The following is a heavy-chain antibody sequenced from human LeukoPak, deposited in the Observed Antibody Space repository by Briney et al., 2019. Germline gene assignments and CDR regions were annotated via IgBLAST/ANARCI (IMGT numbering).Heavy chain of an antibody. J-gene: IGHJ4*02. CDR3: ARSGSGYDYEGYFDY. CDR2: IYYSGST. Sequence: SETLSLTCTVSGGSISSSSYSWGWIRQPPGKGLEWIGSIYYSGSTYYNPSLKSRVTISVDTSENQFSLKLSSVTAADTAVYYCARSGSGYDYEGYFDYWGQGTLVTVSS. CDR1: GGSISSSSYS. V-gene: IGHV4-39*01. D-gene: IGHD5-12*01.